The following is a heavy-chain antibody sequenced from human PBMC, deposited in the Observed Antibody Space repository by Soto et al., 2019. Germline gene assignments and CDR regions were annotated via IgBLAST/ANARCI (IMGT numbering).Heavy chain of an antibody. D-gene: IGHD2-2*01. V-gene: IGHV4-31*03. CDR3: AREVVPATVDFYYYYIDF. J-gene: IGHJ6*03. Sequence: QVQLQESGPGLVKPSQTLSLTCTVSGGFISSGDYYWNWIRQLPGKGLEWIGYIEHSGSSSYNQSLKGRVALALDTSKNQFSLRLNSVTAADTAVYYCAREVVPATVDFYYYYIDFWGKGTTVTVSS. CDR1: GGFISSGDYY. CDR2: IEHSGSS.